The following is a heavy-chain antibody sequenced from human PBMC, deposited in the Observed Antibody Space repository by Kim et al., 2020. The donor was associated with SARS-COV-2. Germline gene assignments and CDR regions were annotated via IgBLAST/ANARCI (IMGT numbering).Heavy chain of an antibody. V-gene: IGHV4-34*01. CDR2: INHSGST. Sequence: SETLSLTCAVYGGSFSGYYWSWIRQPPGKGLEWIGEINHSGSTNYNPSLKSRVTISVDTSKNQFSLKLSSVTAADTAVYYCARGGCYGSGKKGRHHKTGMNRYYYYGMDVWGQGTTVTVSS. CDR3: ARGGCYGSGKKGRHHKTGMNRYYYYGMDV. D-gene: IGHD3-10*01. J-gene: IGHJ6*02. CDR1: GGSFSGYY.